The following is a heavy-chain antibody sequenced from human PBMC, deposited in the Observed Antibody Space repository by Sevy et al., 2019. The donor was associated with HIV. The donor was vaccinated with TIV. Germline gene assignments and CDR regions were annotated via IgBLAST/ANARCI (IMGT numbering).Heavy chain of an antibody. Sequence: GGSLRLSCAASGFTFSNAWMSWVRQAPGKGLEWVGRIKSKTDGGTTDYAAPVKGRFTISTDDSKNTLYLQMNSLKTEDTAVYYCTIAPPPYYYDSSGYYYVEYFQHWGQGTLVTVSS. J-gene: IGHJ1*01. CDR3: TIAPPPYYYDSSGYYYVEYFQH. CDR1: GFTFSNAW. CDR2: IKSKTDGGTT. V-gene: IGHV3-15*01. D-gene: IGHD3-22*01.